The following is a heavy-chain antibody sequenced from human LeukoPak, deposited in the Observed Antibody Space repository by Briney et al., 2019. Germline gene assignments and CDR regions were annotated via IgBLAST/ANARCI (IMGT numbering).Heavy chain of an antibody. D-gene: IGHD3-22*01. J-gene: IGHJ4*02. Sequence: ASVKVSCKASGYIFTSYGISWVRQAPGQGLEWMGWISGYNHKTKYAQKLQGRVTMTTDTSTSTAYMELRSLRSDDTAVYYCARTRWNYHDSNGYMTYFDYWGQGTLVTVSS. V-gene: IGHV1-18*01. CDR1: GYIFTSYG. CDR2: ISGYNHKT. CDR3: ARTRWNYHDSNGYMTYFDY.